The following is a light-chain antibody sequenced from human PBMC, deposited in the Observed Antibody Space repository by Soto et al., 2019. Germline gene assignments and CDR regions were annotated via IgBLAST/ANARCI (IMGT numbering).Light chain of an antibody. V-gene: IGKV3-15*01. Sequence: PATRSLAPLERGTLCCRASPSVSSNLAWYEQKPGPAPRLLIYGASPRATGIPARFSGSGSGTEFTPTITSLQFEAFPVYQSKNYNTWPRKIGQGNXV. J-gene: IGKJ1*01. CDR1: PSVSSN. CDR2: GAS. CDR3: KNYNTWPRK.